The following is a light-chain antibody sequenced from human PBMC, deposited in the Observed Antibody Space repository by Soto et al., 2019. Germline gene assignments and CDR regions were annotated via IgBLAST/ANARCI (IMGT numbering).Light chain of an antibody. CDR2: GAS. V-gene: IGKV1-39*01. Sequence: DILLTQYPSSLSGFVGDTVVITCRASQPIRGAYVNWFQQPPGKAPKLLMFGASRLQPGVPSRFSGTGSGTEFALTISSLQPEDLATYYCQQSDTTPLTFGGGTKVDIK. CDR3: QQSDTTPLT. J-gene: IGKJ4*01. CDR1: QPIRGAY.